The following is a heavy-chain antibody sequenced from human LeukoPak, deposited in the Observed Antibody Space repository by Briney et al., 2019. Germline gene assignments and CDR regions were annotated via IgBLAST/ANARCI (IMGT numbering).Heavy chain of an antibody. J-gene: IGHJ3*02. CDR1: GLTFNTSA. CDR2: ISYDAKNK. Sequence: AGGSLRLSCAASGLTFNTSAMHWVRQAPGKGLEWVAVISYDAKNKYYADSVKGRFTISRDNAKNSLYLQMNSLRAEDTAVYYCARSEGSEKDDAFDIWGQGTMVTVSS. D-gene: IGHD3-3*01. V-gene: IGHV3-30*04. CDR3: ARSEGSEKDDAFDI.